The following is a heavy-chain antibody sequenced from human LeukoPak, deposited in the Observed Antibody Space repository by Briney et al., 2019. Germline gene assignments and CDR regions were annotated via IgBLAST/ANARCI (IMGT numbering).Heavy chain of an antibody. Sequence: GGSLRLSCAVSGFIFSSYSMNWVRQAPGKGLEWVSSISTSSIYIYYADSVKGRFTISRDNAKNSLYLQMNSLRAEDTAVYYCAKDLPSITIFGVVPRNYYYYMDVWGKGTTVTVSS. CDR3: AKDLPSITIFGVVPRNYYYYMDV. D-gene: IGHD3-3*01. CDR2: ISTSSIYI. J-gene: IGHJ6*03. CDR1: GFIFSSYS. V-gene: IGHV3-21*04.